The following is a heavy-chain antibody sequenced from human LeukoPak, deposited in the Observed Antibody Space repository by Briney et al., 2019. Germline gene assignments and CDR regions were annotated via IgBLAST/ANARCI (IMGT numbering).Heavy chain of an antibody. D-gene: IGHD3-16*02. CDR3: ARASRGELSLYLGGFFDY. J-gene: IGHJ4*02. Sequence: ASVKVSCKASGYTFTSYAMHWVRQAPGQRLEWMGWINAGNGNTKCSQEFQGRVTITRDTSASTAYMELGSLRSEDRAVYYCARASRGELSLYLGGFFDYWGQGTLVTVSS. V-gene: IGHV1-3*03. CDR2: INAGNGNT. CDR1: GYTFTSYA.